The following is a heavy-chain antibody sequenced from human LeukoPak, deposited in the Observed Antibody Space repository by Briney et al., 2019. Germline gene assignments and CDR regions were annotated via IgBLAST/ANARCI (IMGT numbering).Heavy chain of an antibody. Sequence: GGSLRLSCAASGFTFSDYYMSWIRQAPGKGLEWVAVISYDGSNKYYADSVKGRFTISRDNSKNTLYLQMNSLRAEDTAVYYCARDSDYDFWSGYYGMDVWGQGTTVTVSS. V-gene: IGHV3-30-3*01. J-gene: IGHJ6*02. CDR3: ARDSDYDFWSGYYGMDV. CDR2: ISYDGSNK. D-gene: IGHD3-3*01. CDR1: GFTFSDYY.